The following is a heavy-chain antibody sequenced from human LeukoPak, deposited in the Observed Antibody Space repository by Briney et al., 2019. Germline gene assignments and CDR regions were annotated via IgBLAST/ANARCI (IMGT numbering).Heavy chain of an antibody. CDR2: ITNSGRST. V-gene: IGHV3-11*04. CDR1: GFSFSSYF. J-gene: IGHJ4*02. D-gene: IGHD1-26*01. Sequence: PGGSLRLSCEASGFSFSSYFMSWIRQAPGKGLEWVSYITNSGRSTNYADAVKGRFTISRDNAKKSVYLEMTDLRAGDTAVYYCARGASGNYHVFDSWGQGTLVTVSS. CDR3: ARGASGNYHVFDS.